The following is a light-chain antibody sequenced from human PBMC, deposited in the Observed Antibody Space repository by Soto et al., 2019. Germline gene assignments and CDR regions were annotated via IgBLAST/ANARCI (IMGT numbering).Light chain of an antibody. CDR3: QKYNNWPFT. Sequence: EIVMTQSPATLSVSPGERATLSCRASQSVSSNLAWYQQKPGQAPRLLIYGASTRATGIPARFSGSGSGTEFTLTINSLQSEDFAVYYCQKYNNWPFTFGPGTKVDI. V-gene: IGKV3D-15*01. CDR2: GAS. CDR1: QSVSSN. J-gene: IGKJ3*01.